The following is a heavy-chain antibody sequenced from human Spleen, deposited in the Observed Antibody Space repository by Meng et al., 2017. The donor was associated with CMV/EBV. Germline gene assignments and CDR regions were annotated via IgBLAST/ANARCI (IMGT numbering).Heavy chain of an antibody. CDR2: IYYSGST. Sequence: QLQLQESGPVLVKPSETLSLTCTVSGGSISSSSYYWGWIRQPPGKGLEWIGSIYYSGSTYYNPSLKSRVTISVDTSKNQFSLKLSSVTAADTAVYYCARVAGTHPDYWGQGTLVTVSS. J-gene: IGHJ4*02. CDR3: ARVAGTHPDY. CDR1: GGSISSSSYY. V-gene: IGHV4-39*07. D-gene: IGHD6-19*01.